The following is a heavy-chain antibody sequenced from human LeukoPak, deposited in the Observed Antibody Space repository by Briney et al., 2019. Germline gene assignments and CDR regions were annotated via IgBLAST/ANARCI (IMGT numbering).Heavy chain of an antibody. CDR1: GFTFSSYE. D-gene: IGHD2-15*01. CDR3: ARDGVTGGSCLDY. Sequence: GGSLRLSCAASGFTFSSYEMNWVRQAPGKGLEWVSYISSSSTTIYYADSVKGRFTISRDNAKNSLYLQMNSLRAEDTAVYYCARDGVTGGSCLDYWGQGTLVTVSS. J-gene: IGHJ4*02. CDR2: ISSSSTTI. V-gene: IGHV3-48*03.